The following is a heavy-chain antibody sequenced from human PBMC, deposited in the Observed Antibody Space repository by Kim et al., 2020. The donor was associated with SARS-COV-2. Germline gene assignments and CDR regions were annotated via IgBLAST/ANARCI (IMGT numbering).Heavy chain of an antibody. D-gene: IGHD6-13*01. J-gene: IGHJ5*02. CDR2: ISGSGGST. CDR3: AKLELSSSWYETWVRSLGGNWFDP. V-gene: IGHV3-23*01. CDR1: GFTFSSYA. Sequence: GGSLRLSCAASGFTFSSYAMSWVRQAPGKGLEWVSAISGSGGSTYYADSVKGRFTISRDNSKNTLYLQMNSLRAEDTAVYYCAKLELSSSWYETWVRSLGGNWFDPWGQGTLVTVSS.